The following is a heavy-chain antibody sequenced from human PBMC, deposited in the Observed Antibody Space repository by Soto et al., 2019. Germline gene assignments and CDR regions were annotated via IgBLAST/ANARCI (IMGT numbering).Heavy chain of an antibody. CDR3: ARGGWGPPFDF. CDR1: GYTFTHYD. CDR2: MNPNTGNT. J-gene: IGHJ4*02. D-gene: IGHD3-16*01. Sequence: QVQLVQSGADMKKPGASVKVSCKASGYTFTHYDINWERQATGQGLEWMGWMNPNTGNTGVAQKFQDRVTMTRNTSISTAYMELSSLRSEDTALYFGARGGWGPPFDFWGQGTPVTVSS. V-gene: IGHV1-8*01.